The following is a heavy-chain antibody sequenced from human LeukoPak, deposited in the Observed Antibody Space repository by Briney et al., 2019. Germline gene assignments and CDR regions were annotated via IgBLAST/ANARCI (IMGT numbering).Heavy chain of an antibody. CDR2: INHSGST. V-gene: IGHV4-34*01. CDR1: GGSFSGYY. J-gene: IGHJ4*02. D-gene: IGHD6-19*01. Sequence: SETLSLTCAVYGGSFSGYYWSWIRQPPGKGLEWIGEINHSGSTNYNPSLKSRVTISVDTSKNQFSLKLSSVTAADTAVYYCAGSGWKYYFDYWGQGTLVTVSS. CDR3: AGSGWKYYFDY.